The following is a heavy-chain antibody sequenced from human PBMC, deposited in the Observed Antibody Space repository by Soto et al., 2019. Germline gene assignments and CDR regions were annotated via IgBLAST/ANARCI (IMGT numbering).Heavy chain of an antibody. CDR1: GYTFTSYY. CDR2: INPSGGST. J-gene: IGHJ6*02. Sequence: GRSVKVSCKASGYTFTSYYMHWVRQAPGQELEWMGIINPSGGSTSYAQKCQGRVTMTRDNSKNTLYLQMNSLRAEDTAVYYCAKDNFFGVVIIRDYYYGMDVWGQGTTVTSP. CDR3: AKDNFFGVVIIRDYYYGMDV. D-gene: IGHD3-3*01. V-gene: IGHV1-46*01.